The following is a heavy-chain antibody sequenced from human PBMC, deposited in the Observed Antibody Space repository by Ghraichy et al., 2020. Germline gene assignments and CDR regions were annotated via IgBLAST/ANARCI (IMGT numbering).Heavy chain of an antibody. D-gene: IGHD3-9*01. CDR1: GFTFSNAW. CDR3: TTRTYYDILTGSPYDV. V-gene: IGHV3-15*01. J-gene: IGHJ6*02. Sequence: GGSLRLSCAASGFTFSNAWMSWVRQAPGKGLEWVGRIKSKTDGGTTDYAAPVKGRFTISRDNSKNTLYLQMNSLKTEDTAVYYCTTRTYYDILTGSPYDVWGQGTTVTVSS. CDR2: IKSKTDGGTT.